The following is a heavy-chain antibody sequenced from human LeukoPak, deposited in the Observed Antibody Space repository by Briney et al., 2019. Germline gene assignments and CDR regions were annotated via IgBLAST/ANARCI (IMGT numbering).Heavy chain of an antibody. J-gene: IGHJ2*01. Sequence: SETLSLTCTVSGGSIRSYHWSWIRQPPGKGLEWIGYIYYSGSTNYNPSLKSRVTISVDTSKNQFSLKLSSVTAADTAVYYCARDPSSGEDLWGRGTLVTVSS. CDR1: GGSIRSYH. D-gene: IGHD3-10*01. V-gene: IGHV4-59*01. CDR3: ARDPSSGEDL. CDR2: IYYSGST.